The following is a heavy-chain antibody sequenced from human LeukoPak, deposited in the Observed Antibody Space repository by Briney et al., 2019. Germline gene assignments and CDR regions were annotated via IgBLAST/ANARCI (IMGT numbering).Heavy chain of an antibody. D-gene: IGHD6-13*01. J-gene: IGHJ6*01. CDR2: ISGGSEDT. CDR3: ARTIAQYSNSWLYFYYGLDV. Sequence: GGSLRLSSRAYGFSFGSCAMSWVRQAPGKGLEWVSSISGGSEDTYYADSVKGRFTISRDNSKSTLYLQMNSLRAEDTAVYYCARTIAQYSNSWLYFYYGLDVWGRGTTVTVSS. V-gene: IGHV3-23*01. CDR1: GFSFGSCA.